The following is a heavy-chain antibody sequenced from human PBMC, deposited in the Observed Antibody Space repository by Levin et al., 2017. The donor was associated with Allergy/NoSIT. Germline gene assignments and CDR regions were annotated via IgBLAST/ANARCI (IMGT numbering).Heavy chain of an antibody. CDR1: GFTFDDYA. D-gene: IGHD6-13*01. CDR3: IKDLGQKTAAFGF. V-gene: IGHV3-9*01. CDR2: IRRDGDAT. J-gene: IGHJ4*02. Sequence: LSLTCVASGFTFDDYAMHWVRQVPGKGLEWVSGIRRDGDATGYADSVKGRFTISRDNAKNSLYLQMNSLGVEDTALYYCIKDLGQKTAAFGFWGQGTLVTVSS.